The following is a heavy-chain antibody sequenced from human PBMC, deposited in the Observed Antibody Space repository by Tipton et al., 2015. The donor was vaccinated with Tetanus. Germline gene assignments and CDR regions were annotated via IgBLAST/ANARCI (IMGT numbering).Heavy chain of an antibody. CDR1: GYTFTGYY. CDR2: IDPNSGGT. D-gene: IGHD3-22*01. J-gene: IGHJ6*02. V-gene: IGHV1-2*02. CDR3: ARDRGDYIYYGMDV. Sequence: QLVQSGAEVKKPGASVKVSCKASGYTFTGYYIYWVRQAPGQGLEWMGWIDPNSGGTVYAQKFQGRVTMTRETSISTAYMELRSLRSDDPAVYYCARDRGDYIYYGMDVWGPGTTVTVS.